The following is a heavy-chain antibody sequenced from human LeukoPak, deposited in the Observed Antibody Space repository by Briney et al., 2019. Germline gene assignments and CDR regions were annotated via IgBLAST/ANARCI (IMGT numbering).Heavy chain of an antibody. J-gene: IGHJ4*02. D-gene: IGHD2-2*01. CDR1: GFTFDDCD. V-gene: IGHV3-49*04. CDR3: TRDPSRRHDY. CDR2: IRNKVNGGTT. Sequence: GSLRLSCTASGFTFDDCDMAWVRQAPGKGLEWVSFIRNKVNGGTTEYAASVKGRFTISKDASKTIAYLQMNSLKTEDTGVYYCTRDPSRRHDYWGQGTPVTVSS.